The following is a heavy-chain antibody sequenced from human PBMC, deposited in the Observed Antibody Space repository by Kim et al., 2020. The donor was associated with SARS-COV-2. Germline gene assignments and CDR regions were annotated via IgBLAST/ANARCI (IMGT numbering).Heavy chain of an antibody. J-gene: IGHJ6*02. D-gene: IGHD3-10*01. CDR3: ASGEAITMVRGVIINGAEDV. CDR1: GYTFTSYA. Sequence: ASVKVSCKASGYTFTSYAMNWVRQAPGQGLEWMGWINTNTGNPTYAQGFTGRFVFSLDTSVSTAYLQISSLKAEDTAVYYCASGEAITMVRGVIINGAEDVWGQGTTVTVSS. V-gene: IGHV7-4-1*02. CDR2: INTNTGNP.